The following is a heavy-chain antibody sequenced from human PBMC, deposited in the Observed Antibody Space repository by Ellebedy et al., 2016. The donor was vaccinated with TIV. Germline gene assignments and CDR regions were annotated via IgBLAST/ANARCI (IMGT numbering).Heavy chain of an antibody. Sequence: GESLKISCAASGFTFSSYGMHWVRQAPGKGLEWVANISNDGRSKKHGDSVRGRFTISRDNSKTTLYLQMDRLRDDDTAVYYCAPGGTTKVKKGFAYWGQGTVVTVSS. V-gene: IGHV3-30*03. D-gene: IGHD3-16*01. J-gene: IGHJ4*02. CDR2: ISNDGRSK. CDR1: GFTFSSYG. CDR3: APGGTTKVKKGFAY.